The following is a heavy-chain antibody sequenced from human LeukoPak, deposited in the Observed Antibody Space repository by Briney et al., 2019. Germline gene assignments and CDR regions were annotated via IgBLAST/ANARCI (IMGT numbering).Heavy chain of an antibody. CDR2: ISASGFST. V-gene: IGHV3-23*01. D-gene: IGHD3-9*01. CDR1: GFTFSSYG. CDR3: AKSTTPGTTGYRAD. Sequence: GGSLRLSCAASGFTFSSYGMSWVRQAPGKGLEWVSTISASGFSTYFADSVKGRFTISRDSSRNTLYLQMDSLRAEDTALYYCAKSTTPGTTGYRADWGQGTLVTVSS. J-gene: IGHJ4*02.